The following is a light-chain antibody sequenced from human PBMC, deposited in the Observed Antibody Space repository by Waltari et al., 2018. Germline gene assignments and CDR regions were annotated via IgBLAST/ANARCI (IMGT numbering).Light chain of an antibody. CDR1: QGISSY. Sequence: AIRMTQSPSSFSASTGDRVTITCRASQGISSYLAWYQQKPGKAPKLLIYAASTLQSGVPSRFSGSGSGTDFTLTISCLQSEDFATYYCQQYYSIPPHTFGQGTKLEIK. CDR3: QQYYSIPPHT. V-gene: IGKV1-8*01. CDR2: AAS. J-gene: IGKJ2*01.